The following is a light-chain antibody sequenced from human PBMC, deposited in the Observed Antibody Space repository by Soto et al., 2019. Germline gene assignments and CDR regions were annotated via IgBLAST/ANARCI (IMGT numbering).Light chain of an antibody. CDR1: SSDVGGYNY. Sequence: QSALTQPRSVSGSPGQSVTISCTGTSSDVGGYNYVSWYQQHPGKAPKLMVHDVSKRPSGVPDRFSGSKSGNTASLTISGLRAEDEADYYCCSYAGSYTFVFGTGTKLTVL. CDR3: CSYAGSYTFV. CDR2: DVS. V-gene: IGLV2-11*01. J-gene: IGLJ1*01.